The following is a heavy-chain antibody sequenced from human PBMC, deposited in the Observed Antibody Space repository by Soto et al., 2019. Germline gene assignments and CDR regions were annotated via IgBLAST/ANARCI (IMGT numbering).Heavy chain of an antibody. CDR1: GFTFITYW. J-gene: IGHJ4*02. CDR3: VRFPFFDTSDQGY. D-gene: IGHD3-22*01. CDR2: INQDGSVK. Sequence: WGSLRLSCAASGFTFITYWINWCRHSPFKGLEWVGKINQDGSVKYYVDSVRGRFTISRDNAKNSLFLQMNSLRAEDTALYYCVRFPFFDTSDQGYWGQGTLVTVSS. V-gene: IGHV3-7*01.